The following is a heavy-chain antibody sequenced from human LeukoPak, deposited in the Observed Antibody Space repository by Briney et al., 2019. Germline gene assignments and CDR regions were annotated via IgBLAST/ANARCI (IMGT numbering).Heavy chain of an antibody. J-gene: IGHJ4*02. CDR1: GFTFSSYA. CDR3: ARAAAYNLDH. D-gene: IGHD6-13*01. CDR2: IFHSGGT. V-gene: IGHV4-4*02. Sequence: GSLRLSCAASGFTFSSYAMHWVRQPPGKGLEWIGEIFHSGGTNYNPSLKSRVTISIDTSKNQLSLNLNSVTAADTAVYYCARAAAYNLDHWGQGTLVIVSS.